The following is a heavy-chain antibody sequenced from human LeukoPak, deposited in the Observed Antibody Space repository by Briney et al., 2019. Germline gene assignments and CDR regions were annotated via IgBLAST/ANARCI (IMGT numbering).Heavy chain of an antibody. CDR2: IKQDGSEK. D-gene: IGHD6-13*01. J-gene: IGHJ4*02. CDR1: GCTFRAYW. Sequence: GGSLRLSCAASGCTFRAYWMSWVRQAPGKGLEWVANIKQDGSEKYYVDSVKGRFTISRDNAENSLYLQMNSLRVEDTAVYYCARRAILAAAGTNSWGQGTLVTVSS. V-gene: IGHV3-7*01. CDR3: ARRAILAAAGTNS.